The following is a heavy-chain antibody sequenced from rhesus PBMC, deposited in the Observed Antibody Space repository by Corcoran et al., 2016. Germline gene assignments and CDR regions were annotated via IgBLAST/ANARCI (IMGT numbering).Heavy chain of an antibody. CDR3: ASVSYYSLTY. D-gene: IGHD3-16*01. J-gene: IGHJ4*01. CDR1: GFTFSDYY. Sequence: EVRLVESGGGWVQPGGSLRLSCAASGFTFSDYYMSWVRQAPGKGPEWVGFLRNKPYGGTTEYAASVQGRFTISRDDSKSIASLPMNSLKTEDTAVYYCASVSYYSLTYWGQGVLVTVSS. V-gene: IGHV3-116*02. CDR2: LRNKPYGGTT.